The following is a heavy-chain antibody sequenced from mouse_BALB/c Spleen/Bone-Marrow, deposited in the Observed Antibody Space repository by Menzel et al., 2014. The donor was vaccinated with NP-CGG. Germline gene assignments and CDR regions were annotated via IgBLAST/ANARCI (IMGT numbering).Heavy chain of an antibody. CDR3: AITPSAMDY. D-gene: IGHD2-4*01. CDR2: IDPANDNT. CDR1: GFNIKDTD. Sequence: EVQLQQSGAELVKPGASVKLSCTASGFNIKDTDMHWVKQRPEQGMEWIGRIDPANDNTKYDPKFQGKATITADTSPNTVYLQLSSLTSEDTAVYYCAITPSAMDYWGQGTSVTVSS. V-gene: IGHV14-3*02. J-gene: IGHJ4*01.